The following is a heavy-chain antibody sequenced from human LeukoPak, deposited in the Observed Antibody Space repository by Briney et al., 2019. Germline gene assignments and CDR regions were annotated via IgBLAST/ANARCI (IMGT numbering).Heavy chain of an antibody. Sequence: PGGSLRLSCIASGFNFSTFNMHWVRQAPGKGLEWVSYISWTSSKINYADSVKGRFTVSRDNAKRSLHLQMNSLRGEDTAVYYCAREYASGWYSYFDYWGQGTLVTVSS. CDR1: GFNFSTFN. CDR2: ISWTSSKI. J-gene: IGHJ4*02. V-gene: IGHV3-21*01. D-gene: IGHD6-19*01. CDR3: AREYASGWYSYFDY.